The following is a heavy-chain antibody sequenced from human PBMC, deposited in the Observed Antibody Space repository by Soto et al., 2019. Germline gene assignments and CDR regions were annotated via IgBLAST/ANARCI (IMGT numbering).Heavy chain of an antibody. CDR3: SRFIMVGGWFDPNYYHGMDV. V-gene: IGHV1-18*01. CDR1: GYTFSNYG. Sequence: QVQLVQSGAEVKKPGASVTVSCKTSGYTFSNYGINWVRQAPGQGLEWMGWISGYNGNTNYAQTSQGRVTMTTATSTGTVYMELRSLKSDDTAIYYCSRFIMVGGWFDPNYYHGMDVWGQGTTVTVSS. D-gene: IGHD6-19*01. CDR2: ISGYNGNT. J-gene: IGHJ6*02.